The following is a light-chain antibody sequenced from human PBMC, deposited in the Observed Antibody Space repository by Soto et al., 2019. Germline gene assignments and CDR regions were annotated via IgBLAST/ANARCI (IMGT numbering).Light chain of an antibody. V-gene: IGLV1-47*01. CDR1: SSNIGANG. J-gene: IGLJ1*01. Sequence: QSVLTQPPSASGTPGLRVTISCSGSSSNIGANGVNWYQQLPGTAPKLLISRNNQRPSGVPDRFSGSKSGTSASLAISGLRSEDEADYYCAAWDDSLSVPFGTGTKVTVL. CDR2: RNN. CDR3: AAWDDSLSVP.